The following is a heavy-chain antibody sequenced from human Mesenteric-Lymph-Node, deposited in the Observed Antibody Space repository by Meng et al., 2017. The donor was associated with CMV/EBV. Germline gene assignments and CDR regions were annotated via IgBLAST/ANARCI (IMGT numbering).Heavy chain of an antibody. Sequence: GESLKISCAASGFTFSRYVMNWVRQGPGKGLEWVSGISGSGGSTNYADSVKGRFTISRDNPKNMLYLQVNWLRAEDTAIYFCAKVGAGSSYYYYSMDVWGQGTTVTVSS. CDR2: ISGSGGST. CDR1: GFTFSRYV. V-gene: IGHV3-23*01. D-gene: IGHD1-1*01. CDR3: AKVGAGSSYYYYSMDV. J-gene: IGHJ6*02.